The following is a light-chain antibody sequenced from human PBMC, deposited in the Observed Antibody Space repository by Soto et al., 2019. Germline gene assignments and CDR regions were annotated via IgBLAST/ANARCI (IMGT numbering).Light chain of an antibody. CDR2: KAS. CDR3: QQYSHWHPWT. Sequence: DMHMTQAPSSVSGWVVDMRTVAVLPRQSISGWLAWYQKTPGKAPKLLIYKASTLESGVSSSLSGSGSGTDFTLTISSLQSEHFAVYYCQQYSHWHPWTFGQGTKVDI. J-gene: IGKJ1*01. CDR1: QSISGW. V-gene: IGKV1-5*03.